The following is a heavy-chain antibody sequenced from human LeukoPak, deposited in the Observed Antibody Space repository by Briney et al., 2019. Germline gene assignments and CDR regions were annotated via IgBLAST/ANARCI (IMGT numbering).Heavy chain of an antibody. J-gene: IGHJ4*02. CDR3: ARGDASSGDH. V-gene: IGHV3-7*04. Sequence: GGSLRLSCVASGFTFGNFWMSWVRHSPGRGLEWVANIHPEGDEKYHVESVMGRFTISRDNAESSLFLQMNGLRAEDTAVYYCARGDASSGDHWGQGTLVTVSS. CDR1: GFTFGNFW. CDR2: IHPEGDEK.